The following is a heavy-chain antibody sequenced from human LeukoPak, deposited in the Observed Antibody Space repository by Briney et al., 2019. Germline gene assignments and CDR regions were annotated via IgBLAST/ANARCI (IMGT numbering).Heavy chain of an antibody. V-gene: IGHV3-53*01. CDR2: IYSGGST. Sequence: VGSLRLSCAASGFTVSSNYMSWVRQAPGKGLEWVSVIYSGGSTYYADSVEGRFTISRDNSKNTLYLQMNSLRAEDTAVYYCAKAVTRSGYQQFDYWGQGTLVTGSS. D-gene: IGHD3-22*01. CDR3: AKAVTRSGYQQFDY. J-gene: IGHJ4*02. CDR1: GFTVSSNY.